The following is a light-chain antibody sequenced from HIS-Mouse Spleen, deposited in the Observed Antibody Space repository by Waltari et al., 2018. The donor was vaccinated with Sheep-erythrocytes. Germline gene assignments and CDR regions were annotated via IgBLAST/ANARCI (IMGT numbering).Light chain of an antibody. J-gene: IGLJ1*01. Sequence: QPALTQPRSVAGSPGQSATIPRTRTSSDVGGYNYVSWYHQHPGKAPKLMIYDVSKRPSGVPDRFSGSKSGNTASLTISGLQAEDEADYSCCSYAGSYNHVFATGTKVTVL. CDR1: SSDVGGYNY. V-gene: IGLV2-11*01. CDR2: DVS. CDR3: CSYAGSYNHV.